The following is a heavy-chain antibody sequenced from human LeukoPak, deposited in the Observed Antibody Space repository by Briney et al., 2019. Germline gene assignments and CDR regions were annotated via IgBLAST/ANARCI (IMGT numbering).Heavy chain of an antibody. J-gene: IGHJ4*02. D-gene: IGHD2-15*01. V-gene: IGHV4-34*01. CDR3: ARDHLSGRGVDQ. Sequence: PSETLSLTCAVYGGSFSGYYWTWIRQPPGKGLEWVGEISHNGVTNYNPSLKSRLAISVDRSMNQFSLKLSSVTAADTAVYYCARDHLSGRGVDQWGQGTLVTVSS. CDR2: ISHNGVT. CDR1: GGSFSGYY.